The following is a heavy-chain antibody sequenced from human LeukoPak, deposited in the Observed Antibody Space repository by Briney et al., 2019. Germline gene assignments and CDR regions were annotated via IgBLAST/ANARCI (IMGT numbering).Heavy chain of an antibody. CDR1: GYTFTSYG. CDR2: ISAYNGNT. D-gene: IGHD4-17*01. J-gene: IGHJ4*02. Sequence: GASVTVSCKASGYTFTSYGISWVRQAPGQGLEWMGWISAYNGNTNYAQKLQGRVTMTTDTSTSTAYMELRSLRSDDKAVYYCAREPRTGGDDYWGQGTLVTVSS. V-gene: IGHV1-18*01. CDR3: AREPRTGGDDY.